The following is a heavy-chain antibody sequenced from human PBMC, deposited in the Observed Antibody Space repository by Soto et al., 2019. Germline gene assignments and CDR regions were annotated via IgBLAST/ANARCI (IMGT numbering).Heavy chain of an antibody. CDR2: INHSGST. Sequence: SETLYLTCAVYGGSFSGYYWSWIRQPPGKGLEWIGEINHSGSTNYNPSLKSRVTISVDTSKNQFSLKLSSVTAADTAVYYCARGYDSSGYYEGSWFDPWGQGTLVTAPQ. J-gene: IGHJ5*02. CDR1: GGSFSGYY. D-gene: IGHD3-22*01. V-gene: IGHV4-34*01. CDR3: ARGYDSSGYYEGSWFDP.